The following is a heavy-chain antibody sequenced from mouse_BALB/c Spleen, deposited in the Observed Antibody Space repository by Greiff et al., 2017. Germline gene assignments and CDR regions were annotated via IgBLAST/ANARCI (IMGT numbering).Heavy chain of an antibody. CDR3: AGYRYDGFAY. D-gene: IGHD2-14*01. CDR1: GYAFTNYL. CDR2: INPGSGGT. J-gene: IGHJ3*01. V-gene: IGHV1-54*03. Sequence: QVQLQQSGAELVRPGTSVKVSCKASGYAFTNYLIEWVKQRPGQGLEWIGVINPGSGGTNYNEKFKGKATLTADKSSSTAYMQLSSLTSDDSAVYFCAGYRYDGFAYWGQGTLVTVSA.